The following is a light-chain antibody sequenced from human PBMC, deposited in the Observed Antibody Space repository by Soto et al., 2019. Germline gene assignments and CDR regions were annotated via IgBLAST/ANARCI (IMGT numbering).Light chain of an antibody. CDR1: QSVSSN. V-gene: IGKV3-15*01. CDR2: GAS. Sequence: EIVMTQSPATLSVSPGERATLSCRASQSVSSNLAWYQQKPGQAPRLLIYGASTRDTGIPARFSGSGSGTEFTLTIRSLQSEDFAVYYCQQYNNWPPVTFGQGTKLEIK. J-gene: IGKJ2*01. CDR3: QQYNNWPPVT.